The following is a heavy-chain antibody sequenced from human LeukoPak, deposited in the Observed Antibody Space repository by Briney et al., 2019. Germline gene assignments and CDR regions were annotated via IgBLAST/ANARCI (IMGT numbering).Heavy chain of an antibody. CDR3: AREGSVWGSYHYFEY. CDR1: GYSFSTYV. J-gene: IGHJ4*02. V-gene: IGHV1-18*01. Sequence: ATVKVSCKASGYSFSTYVINWVRQAPGQGLEWMGWISAYNGNTNYAQKFQGRVTMTTDTSTSTVHMELRSLRSDDTAVYYCAREGSVWGSYHYFEYWGQGSLVTVPS. D-gene: IGHD3-16*02. CDR2: ISAYNGNT.